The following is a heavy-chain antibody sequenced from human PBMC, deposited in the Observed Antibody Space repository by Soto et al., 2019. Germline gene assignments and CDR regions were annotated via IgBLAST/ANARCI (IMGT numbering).Heavy chain of an antibody. V-gene: IGHV3-11*01. D-gene: IGHD2-15*01. CDR1: GFTLSDYY. Sequence: GGSLRLSCAASGFTLSDYYMTWIRQTPGKGLEWISYINRHGNATYYIDSEEGRFTISRDNAENSLYLEMNSLRVEDTAVYYCARYVAGGSLSQDLDYWGQGALVTVSS. CDR3: ARYVAGGSLSQDLDY. J-gene: IGHJ4*02. CDR2: INRHGNAT.